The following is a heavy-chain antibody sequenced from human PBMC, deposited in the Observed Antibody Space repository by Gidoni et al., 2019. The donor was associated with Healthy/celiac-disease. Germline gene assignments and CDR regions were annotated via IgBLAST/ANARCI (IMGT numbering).Heavy chain of an antibody. CDR2: IYYSGST. Sequence: QLQLQESGPGLVKPSETLSLTCTVSGGSISSSSYYWGGIRQPPGKGLEWIGSIYYSGSTYYNPSLKSRVTISVDTSKNQFSLKLSSVTAADTAVYYCARSQGSGWYDYWGQGTLVTVSS. CDR1: GGSISSSSYY. J-gene: IGHJ4*02. V-gene: IGHV4-39*01. D-gene: IGHD6-19*01. CDR3: ARSQGSGWYDY.